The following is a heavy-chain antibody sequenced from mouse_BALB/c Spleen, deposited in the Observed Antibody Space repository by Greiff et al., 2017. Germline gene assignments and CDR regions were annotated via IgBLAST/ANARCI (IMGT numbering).Heavy chain of an antibody. J-gene: IGHJ3*01. Sequence: EVQLQQSGAELVKPGASVKLSCTASGFNIKDTYMHWVKQRPEQGLEWIGRIDPANGNTKYDPKFQGKATITADTSSNTAYLQLSSLTSEDTAVYYCASNYRYDAGFAYWGQGTLVTVSA. V-gene: IGHV14-3*02. CDR1: GFNIKDTY. CDR2: IDPANGNT. CDR3: ASNYRYDAGFAY. D-gene: IGHD2-14*01.